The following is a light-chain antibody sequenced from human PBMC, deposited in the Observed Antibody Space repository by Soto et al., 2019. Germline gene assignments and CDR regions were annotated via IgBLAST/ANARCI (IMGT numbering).Light chain of an antibody. CDR2: RNN. CDR3: AAWDDSLSGRV. Sequence: QSVLTQPPSASGTPGQRVTICCSGSSSNIGSNYVYWYQQLPGTAPKLLIYRNNQRPSGVPDRFSGSKSGTSASLAISGLRSEDEADYYCAAWDDSLSGRVFGGGTQLTVL. V-gene: IGLV1-47*01. J-gene: IGLJ2*01. CDR1: SSNIGSNY.